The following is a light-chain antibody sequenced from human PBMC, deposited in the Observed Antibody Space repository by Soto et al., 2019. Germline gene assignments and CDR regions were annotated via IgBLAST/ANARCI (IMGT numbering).Light chain of an antibody. J-gene: IGKJ1*01. V-gene: IGKV1-5*01. Sequence: DIQMTQSPSTLSASVGDRVTITCRASQSINYWLAWYQQKPGKAPTLLIYDAFILESGVPSRFSGSGSGTEFTLTISSLQPVDFATYYCQQYNSYSPTTFGQGTKVETK. CDR2: DAF. CDR1: QSINYW. CDR3: QQYNSYSPTT.